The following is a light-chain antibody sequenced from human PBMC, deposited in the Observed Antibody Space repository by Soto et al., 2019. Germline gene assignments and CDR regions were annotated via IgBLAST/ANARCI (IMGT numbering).Light chain of an antibody. CDR2: DAS. Sequence: EIQMTQSPSTLSACVGDRVTITCRASQSISTWVAWYQQRPGKAPKVLIYDASNLQSGVPSRFSGSGSGTEFTLTISSLQPDDFATYFCQQYNEYLYTFGQGTKLEIK. V-gene: IGKV1-5*01. CDR1: QSISTW. J-gene: IGKJ2*01. CDR3: QQYNEYLYT.